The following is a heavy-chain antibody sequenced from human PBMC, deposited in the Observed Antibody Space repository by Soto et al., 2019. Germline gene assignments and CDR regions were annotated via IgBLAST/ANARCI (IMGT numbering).Heavy chain of an antibody. D-gene: IGHD6-6*01. CDR3: ARFHLSSSNVLSYY. CDR1: GYTFTSYE. Sequence: GASVKVSCKASGYTFTSYEINWVRQATGQGLEWMGWMNPNSGNTGYAQKFQGRVTMTTNTSISTAYMELSRLRSEDTAVYYCARFHLSSSNVLSYYWGQGNLVTVSS. V-gene: IGHV1-8*01. CDR2: MNPNSGNT. J-gene: IGHJ4*02.